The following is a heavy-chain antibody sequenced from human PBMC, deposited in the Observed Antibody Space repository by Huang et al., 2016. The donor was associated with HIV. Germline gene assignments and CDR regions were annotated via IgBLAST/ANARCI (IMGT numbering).Heavy chain of an antibody. CDR1: GYTFSGYA. Sequence: QVKLVQSGAEVKKPGASVTVSCKTSGYTFSGYAITWVRQDPGQGLEWMGWVSPYNGDTNYVQNLQGRVTMTTDMSTTTAYMELRSLTSDDTAIYYCARKFGRDFDYWGQGTLVTVSS. CDR3: ARKFGRDFDY. CDR2: VSPYNGDT. V-gene: IGHV1-18*01. D-gene: IGHD3-16*01. J-gene: IGHJ4*02.